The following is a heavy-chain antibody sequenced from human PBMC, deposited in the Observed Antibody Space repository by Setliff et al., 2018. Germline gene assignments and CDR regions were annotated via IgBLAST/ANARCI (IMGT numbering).Heavy chain of an antibody. Sequence: PGGSLRLSCVASGFTFSAYGMSWVRQAPGKGLEWVSSVYNGNDETKYADSVKGRFTISRDNSKNTLYLQMNSLRAEDTAVYYCVTSTIIIYYFDFWGQGTPVTVSS. CDR2: VYNGNDET. J-gene: IGHJ4*02. CDR3: VTSTIIIYYFDF. CDR1: GFTFSAYG. V-gene: IGHV3-23*01. D-gene: IGHD3-10*01.